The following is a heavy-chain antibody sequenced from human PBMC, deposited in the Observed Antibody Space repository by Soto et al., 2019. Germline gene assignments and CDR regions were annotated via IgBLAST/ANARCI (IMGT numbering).Heavy chain of an antibody. Sequence: ASLKVSCKASGNTFSGYYVHWLRQAPGQGLEWMGWISPNSGVTSYAQKFQGRVTMTRDTSISTVYMELNRLRSDDTAVYYCARDREGYLDFWVQGALVTVSS. V-gene: IGHV1-2*02. J-gene: IGHJ4*02. CDR3: ARDREGYLDF. CDR1: GNTFSGYY. CDR2: ISPNSGVT.